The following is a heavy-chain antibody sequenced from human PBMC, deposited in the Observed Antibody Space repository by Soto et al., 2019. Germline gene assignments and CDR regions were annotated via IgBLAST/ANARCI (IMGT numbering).Heavy chain of an antibody. CDR3: AHSAAVAGFFDY. CDR1: GFSVTTNGVG. V-gene: IGHV2-5*02. Sequence: QITLKESGPTLVNPTQTLTLTCTVSGFSVTTNGVGVGWIRQPPGKALEWLALIYWDDVERYSPSLKSRLTITRDTSRNPVVLTMTNMDPVDTATYYCAHSAAVAGFFDYWGQGTLVTVSA. CDR2: IYWDDVE. J-gene: IGHJ4*02. D-gene: IGHD6-19*01.